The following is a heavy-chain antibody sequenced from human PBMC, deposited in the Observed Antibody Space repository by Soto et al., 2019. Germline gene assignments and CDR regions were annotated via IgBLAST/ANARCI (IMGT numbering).Heavy chain of an antibody. D-gene: IGHD6-13*01. CDR3: ARDQTGITTAGGGRIDH. V-gene: IGHV3-30-3*01. Sequence: EGSLRLSCAASGFTFSTHAMHWVRQAPGKGLECVAIVSFDGSNKYYADSVKGRFTISRDNSKNTLYLQMSGLTPEDTAFYYCARDQTGITTAGGGRIDHWGQGTLVTVSS. CDR2: VSFDGSNK. CDR1: GFTFSTHA. J-gene: IGHJ4*02.